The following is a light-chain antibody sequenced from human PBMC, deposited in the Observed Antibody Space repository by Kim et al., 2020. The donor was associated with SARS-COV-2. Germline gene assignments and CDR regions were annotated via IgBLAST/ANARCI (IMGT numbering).Light chain of an antibody. Sequence: QSITISCTGTSSDVGGSDYVSWYQQHPGKTPKLIIYNVSDRPSGVSNRFSGSKSGNTASLTISGLQAEDEADYYCSSYTSTYTVVFGGGTQLTVL. CDR3: SSYTSTYTVV. CDR1: SSDVGGSDY. J-gene: IGLJ2*01. V-gene: IGLV2-14*03. CDR2: NVS.